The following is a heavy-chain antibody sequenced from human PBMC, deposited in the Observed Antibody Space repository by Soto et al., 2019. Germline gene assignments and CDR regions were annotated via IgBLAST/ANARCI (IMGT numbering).Heavy chain of an antibody. D-gene: IGHD3-22*01. CDR3: AKSDYFHTSGSLYGLDV. V-gene: IGHV5-51*01. J-gene: IGHJ6*02. CDR1: GDTFSSFW. Sequence: AGESLKISCKASGDTFSSFWIAWVRQVPEKGLEWMGTINLDDSDTTYSPSFQGQVTISADKSLNTAYLQWNSLKASDTAIFFCAKSDYFHTSGSLYGLDVWGQGTTVTVSS. CDR2: INLDDSDT.